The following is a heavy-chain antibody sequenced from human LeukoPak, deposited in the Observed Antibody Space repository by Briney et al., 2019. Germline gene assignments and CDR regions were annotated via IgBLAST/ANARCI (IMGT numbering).Heavy chain of an antibody. CDR3: ARFFAGTVGAFDI. V-gene: IGHV3-7*01. J-gene: IGHJ3*02. D-gene: IGHD6-13*01. CDR2: IKPDGSEK. Sequence: GGSLRLSCAASGFTFSTYWMSWVRQAPGKGLEWLANIKPDGSEKYFVDSVKGRFTISRDNAKNSLYLQMNSLRAEDTAVYYCARFFAGTVGAFDIWGQGTMVTVSS. CDR1: GFTFSTYW.